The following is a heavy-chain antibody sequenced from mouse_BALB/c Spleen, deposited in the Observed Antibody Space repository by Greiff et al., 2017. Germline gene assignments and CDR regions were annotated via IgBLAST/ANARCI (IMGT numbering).Heavy chain of an antibody. Sequence: ESGPGILQPSQTLSLTCSFSGFSLSTSGMGVSWIRQPSGKGLEWLAHIYWDDNKRYNPSLKSRLTISKDTSRNQVFLKITSVDTADTATYYCARSDDYDGYYAMDYWGQGTSVTVSS. CDR2: IYWDDNK. CDR3: ARSDDYDGYYAMDY. J-gene: IGHJ4*01. V-gene: IGHV8-12*01. D-gene: IGHD2-4*01. CDR1: GFSLSTSGMG.